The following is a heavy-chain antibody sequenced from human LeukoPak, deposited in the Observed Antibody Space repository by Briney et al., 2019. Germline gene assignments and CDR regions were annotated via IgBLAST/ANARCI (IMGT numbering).Heavy chain of an antibody. D-gene: IGHD5-24*01. CDR3: ARGGLEMATTISDY. CDR1: GFTFTNYW. CDR2: LPPDELDI. Sequence: GGSLRLSCAASGFTFTNYWMHWVRQAPGMGLVWVSRLPPDELDIIYADSVKGRFTVSRDNAKNTVYLQMNNLRAEDTAVYYCARGGLEMATTISDYWGQGTLVTVSS. V-gene: IGHV3-74*01. J-gene: IGHJ4*02.